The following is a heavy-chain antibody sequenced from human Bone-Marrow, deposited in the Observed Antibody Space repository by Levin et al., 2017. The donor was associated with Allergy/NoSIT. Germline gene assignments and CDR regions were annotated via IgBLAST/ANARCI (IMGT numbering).Heavy chain of an antibody. CDR2: ISYDGSQQ. J-gene: IGHJ4*02. V-gene: IGHV3-33*01. CDR1: GFTFSLYG. D-gene: IGHD5-12*01. Sequence: GESLKISCAASGFTFSLYGMHWVRQAPGTGLEWLAFISYDGSQQNYADSVKGRFIISRDNPKNTVRLQMNTLRVEDTGVYYCARDPVNGDPTKVDYWGQGGLVTVSS. CDR3: ARDPVNGDPTKVDY.